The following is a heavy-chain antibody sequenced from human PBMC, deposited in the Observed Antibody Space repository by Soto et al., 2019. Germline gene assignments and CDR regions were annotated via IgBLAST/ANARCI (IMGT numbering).Heavy chain of an antibody. D-gene: IGHD3-16*01. J-gene: IGHJ4*02. CDR1: GVSITTKGYP. CDR3: ATYTAFAKYYFDY. CDR2: IYPSGTI. Sequence: SEALSVTCAVSGVSITTKGYPWGWIRQPPGKGLEWIGYIYPSGTIFYNPSLNSRVTISADTSNNQFSLKLTSVTAADTAVYFCATYTAFAKYYFDYWGPGTLVTVSS. V-gene: IGHV4-30-2*01.